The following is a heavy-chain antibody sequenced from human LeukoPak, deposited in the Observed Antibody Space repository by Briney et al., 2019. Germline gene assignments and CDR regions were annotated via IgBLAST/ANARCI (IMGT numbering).Heavy chain of an antibody. Sequence: GGSLRLSCAASTFTFSSYAMNWVRQAPGKGLEWLSYISSSGSNIYYADSVKRRFTISSDDAKHSLHLHMNSLTAEDTAIYSCARNGASNGNVGFDYWGQGTLVTVSS. D-gene: IGHD2-8*01. V-gene: IGHV3-48*03. CDR1: TFTFSSYA. CDR2: ISSSGSNI. CDR3: ARNGASNGNVGFDY. J-gene: IGHJ4*02.